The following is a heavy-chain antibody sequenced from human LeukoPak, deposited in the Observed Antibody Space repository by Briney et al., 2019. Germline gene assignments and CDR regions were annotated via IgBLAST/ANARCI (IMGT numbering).Heavy chain of an antibody. CDR2: IQASRTT. J-gene: IGHJ6*04. D-gene: IGHD2-8*01. Sequence: SETLSLTCTISGDSISGASWNWIRQSPGKGLEWIGLIQASRTTNYNPSLESRVTISMDTSKTHLSLKLTSVPAADTAVYYCARRVTSYAVRPNMYVYMDVWGKGTTVSVSS. CDR1: GDSISGAS. V-gene: IGHV4-4*09. CDR3: ARRVTSYAVRPNMYVYMDV.